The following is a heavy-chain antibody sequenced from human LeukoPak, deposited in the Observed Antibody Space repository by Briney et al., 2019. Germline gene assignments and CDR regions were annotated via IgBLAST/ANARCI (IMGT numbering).Heavy chain of an antibody. J-gene: IGHJ6*02. D-gene: IGHD3-22*01. CDR1: GYTFTSYY. V-gene: IGHV1-46*01. Sequence: ASVKVSCKASGYTFTSYYMHWVRQAPGQGLEWMGIINPSGGSTSYAQKFQGRVTMTRDTSTSTVYMELSSLRSEATAVYYCARDLYYYDSSGYPGPYYYGMDVWGQGTTVTVSS. CDR2: INPSGGST. CDR3: ARDLYYYDSSGYPGPYYYGMDV.